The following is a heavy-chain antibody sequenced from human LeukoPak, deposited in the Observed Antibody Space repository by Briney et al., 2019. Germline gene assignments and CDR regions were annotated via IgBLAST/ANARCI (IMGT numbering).Heavy chain of an antibody. CDR1: GFTFTTYV. V-gene: IGHV3-23*01. J-gene: IGHJ4*02. D-gene: IGHD6-13*01. CDR3: AGSSSWYYFDS. Sequence: GGSLRLSCAASGFTFTTYVMSWVRQAPGKGLEWVSVISGSGGNIYSADSVKGRFTITRDNSKNTLYVQMNSLRAEDTAVYYCAGSSSWYYFDSWGQGTLVTVSS. CDR2: ISGSGGNI.